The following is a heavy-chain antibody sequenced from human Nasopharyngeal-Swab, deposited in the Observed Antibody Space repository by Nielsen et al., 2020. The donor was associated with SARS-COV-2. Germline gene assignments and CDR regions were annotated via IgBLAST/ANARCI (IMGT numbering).Heavy chain of an antibody. Sequence: GESLKISCTASGFTFGDYAMSWVRQAPGKGLEWVGFIRSKAYGGTTEYAASVKGRFTISRDDSKSIAYLQMHSLKTEDTAVYYCTRYDFWSEYYFDYWGQGTLVTVSS. D-gene: IGHD3-3*01. CDR2: IRSKAYGGTT. CDR3: TRYDFWSEYYFDY. V-gene: IGHV3-49*04. CDR1: GFTFGDYA. J-gene: IGHJ4*02.